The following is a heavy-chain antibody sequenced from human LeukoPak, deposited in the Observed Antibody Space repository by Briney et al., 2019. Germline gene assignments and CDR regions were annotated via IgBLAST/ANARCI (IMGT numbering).Heavy chain of an antibody. D-gene: IGHD3-10*01. V-gene: IGHV4-61*02. CDR2: IYTSGST. CDR3: AREFKDPLLWFGELLSRSYNWFDP. Sequence: PSETLSLTCTVFGGSISSGSYYWSWIRQPAGKGLEWIGRIYTSGSTNYNPSLKSRVTISVDTSKNQFSLKLSSVTAADTAVYYCAREFKDPLLWFGELLSRSYNWFDPWGQGTLVTVSS. CDR1: GGSISSGSYY. J-gene: IGHJ5*02.